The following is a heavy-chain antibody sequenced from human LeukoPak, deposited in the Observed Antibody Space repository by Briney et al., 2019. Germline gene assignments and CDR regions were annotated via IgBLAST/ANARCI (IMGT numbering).Heavy chain of an antibody. CDR2: IKQDGSEK. D-gene: IGHD3-3*01. CDR1: GFTFSSYW. CDR3: AARGLKYYDFWSGYYTGDYYYYGMDV. Sequence: GSLRLSCAASGFTFSSYWMSWVRRAPGKGLEWVANIKQDGSEKYYVDSVKGRFTISRDNAKNSLYLQMNSLRAEDTAVYYCAARGLKYYDFWSGYYTGDYYYYGMDVWGQGTTVTVSS. J-gene: IGHJ6*02. V-gene: IGHV3-7*01.